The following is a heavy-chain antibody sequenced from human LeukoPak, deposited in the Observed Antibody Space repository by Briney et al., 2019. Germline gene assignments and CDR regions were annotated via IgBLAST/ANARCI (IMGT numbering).Heavy chain of an antibody. Sequence: GRSLRLSCAASGFTFGSYGIHWLRQAPDKGLEWVAVISYEGSNKYYADSVKGRFTISRDNSKNTLYLQVNSLRAEDTAVYYCAKERTDYALDYWGQGTLVTVSS. D-gene: IGHD4-17*01. CDR1: GFTFGSYG. CDR3: AKERTDYALDY. J-gene: IGHJ4*02. CDR2: ISYEGSNK. V-gene: IGHV3-30*18.